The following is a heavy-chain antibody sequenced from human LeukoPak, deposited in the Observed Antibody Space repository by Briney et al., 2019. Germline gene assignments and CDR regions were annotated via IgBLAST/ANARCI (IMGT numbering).Heavy chain of an antibody. Sequence: GGSLRLSCAASGFTFWSYGMHWVRQAPGKGLEWVAVISHDGKKKFYVDFVKSRFTISRDNSENTLYLQMNSLRTEDTAMYYCVRDTAMEPYDYYYYGMDVWGQGTTITVSS. D-gene: IGHD5-18*01. J-gene: IGHJ6*02. CDR2: ISHDGKKK. CDR1: GFTFWSYG. V-gene: IGHV3-30*03. CDR3: VRDTAMEPYDYYYYGMDV.